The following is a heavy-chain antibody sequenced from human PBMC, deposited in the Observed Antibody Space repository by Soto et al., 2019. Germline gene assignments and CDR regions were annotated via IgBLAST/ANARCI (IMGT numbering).Heavy chain of an antibody. CDR2: LSGSGNST. V-gene: IGHV3-23*01. D-gene: IGHD6-19*01. Sequence: GGSLRLSCAASGFSFVNYAMNWVRQAPGKGLEWVSVLSGSGNSTYYADSVKGRFTISRDNSKYTLFLQMNSLTADDTAMYYFAKSTPIGGWFNPFDLWGQGALVTVSS. J-gene: IGHJ4*02. CDR3: AKSTPIGGWFNPFDL. CDR1: GFSFVNYA.